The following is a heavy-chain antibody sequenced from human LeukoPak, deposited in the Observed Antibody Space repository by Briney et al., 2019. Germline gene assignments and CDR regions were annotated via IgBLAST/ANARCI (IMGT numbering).Heavy chain of an antibody. CDR2: ISAYNGNT. V-gene: IGHV1-18*01. J-gene: IGHJ4*02. CDR3: ARARQYYFDY. Sequence: ASVKVSCKASGYSFTSYGISWVRQAPGQGLEWMGWISAYNGNTNFAQKLEGRVTMTTDTSTSTAYMELRSLRSDDTAVYYCARARQYYFDYWGQGTLVTVSS. CDR1: GYSFTSYG.